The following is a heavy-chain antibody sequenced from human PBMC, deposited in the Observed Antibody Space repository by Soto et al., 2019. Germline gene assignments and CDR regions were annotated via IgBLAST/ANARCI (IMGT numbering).Heavy chain of an antibody. Sequence: GGSLRLSCAASGFTFSSYGMNWVRQAPGKGLEWVSYTSSSSTYIYYADSVKGRFTISRENAKNSLYLQMNSLRAEDTAVYYCAREISPGADFWGQGTLVTVS. V-gene: IGHV3-21*01. CDR1: GFTFSSYG. CDR3: AREISPGADF. CDR2: TSSSSTYI. D-gene: IGHD1-26*01. J-gene: IGHJ4*02.